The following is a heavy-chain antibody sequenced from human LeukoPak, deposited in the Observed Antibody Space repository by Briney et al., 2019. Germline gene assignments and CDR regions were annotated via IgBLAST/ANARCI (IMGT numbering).Heavy chain of an antibody. CDR2: ISNSGSTI. CDR3: ARVGSGWYRHPFDY. V-gene: IGHV3-48*03. D-gene: IGHD6-19*01. CDR1: GFTFSSYE. J-gene: IGHJ4*02. Sequence: GGSLRLSCAASGFTFSSYEMNWVRQAPGKGLEWVSYISNSGSTIYYADSVKGRFTISRDNAKNSLYLQMNSLRAEDTAVYYCARVGSGWYRHPFDYWGQGTLVTVSS.